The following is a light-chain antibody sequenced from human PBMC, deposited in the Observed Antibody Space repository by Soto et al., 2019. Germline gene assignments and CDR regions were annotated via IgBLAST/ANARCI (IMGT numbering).Light chain of an antibody. Sequence: DIQMTQSPSTLYASVGDRVTITCRASQSISSWLAWYQQKPGKAPKLLIYDASSLESGVPSRFSGSGSGKEFTLTISSLQPDDFATYYCQQHNSFPTFGQGTKVDIK. CDR1: QSISSW. J-gene: IGKJ1*01. V-gene: IGKV1-5*01. CDR2: DAS. CDR3: QQHNSFPT.